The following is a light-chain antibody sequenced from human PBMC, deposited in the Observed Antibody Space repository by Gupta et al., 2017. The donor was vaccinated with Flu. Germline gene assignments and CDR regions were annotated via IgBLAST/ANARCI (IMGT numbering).Light chain of an antibody. CDR1: SSDVVGYNY. V-gene: IGLV2-8*01. CDR3: SSYAGSNNLGV. Sequence: QSALTQPPPASWSPGQSVTISCTGTSSDVVGYNYVSLYQQHPGKAPKLMIYEVSKRPSGVPDRFSGSKSGNTASLTVSGLQAEDEADYYCSSYAGSNNLGVFGGGTKLTVL. J-gene: IGLJ3*02. CDR2: EVS.